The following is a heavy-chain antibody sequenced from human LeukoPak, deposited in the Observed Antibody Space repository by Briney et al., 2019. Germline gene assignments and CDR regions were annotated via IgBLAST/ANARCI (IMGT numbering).Heavy chain of an antibody. CDR2: IGAAGDT. Sequence: GRSLRLSCAASGFSFSSYDMHWVRQATGKGLEWVSSIGAAGDTYFSGSVKGRFTISRENAKNSLYLQMNILRVGDTAVYYCARGISGGLDIWGRGTLVTVSS. V-gene: IGHV3-13*01. J-gene: IGHJ2*01. CDR3: ARGISGGLDI. CDR1: GFSFSSYD. D-gene: IGHD6-25*01.